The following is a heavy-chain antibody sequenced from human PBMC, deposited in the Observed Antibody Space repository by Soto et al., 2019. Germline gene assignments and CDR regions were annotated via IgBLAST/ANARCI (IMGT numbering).Heavy chain of an antibody. CDR1: GDSVSSNSAA. V-gene: IGHV6-1*01. CDR3: ARGSLSSGWYYFDY. Sequence: SQTLSLPCAISGDSVSSNSAAWNWIRQSPSRGLEWLGRTYYRSKLYNDYAVSVKSRITINPDTSKNKFSLQLNSVTPEDTALYYCARGSLSSGWYYFDYWGQGTLVTVSS. J-gene: IGHJ4*02. CDR2: TYYRSKLYN. D-gene: IGHD6-19*01.